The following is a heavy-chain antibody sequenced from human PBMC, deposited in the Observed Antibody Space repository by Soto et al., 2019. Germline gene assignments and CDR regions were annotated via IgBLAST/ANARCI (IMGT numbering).Heavy chain of an antibody. CDR2: IIPIFGTA. CDR3: ARDRYCSGGSCYLLNWFDP. CDR1: GGTFSSYA. V-gene: IGHV1-69*13. J-gene: IGHJ5*02. Sequence: SLKVSCKASGGTFSSYAISWVRQAPGQGLEWTGGIIPIFGTANYAQKFQGRVTITADESTSTAYMELSSLRSEDTAVYYCARDRYCSGGSCYLLNWFDPCGQVTLVTVPS. D-gene: IGHD2-15*01.